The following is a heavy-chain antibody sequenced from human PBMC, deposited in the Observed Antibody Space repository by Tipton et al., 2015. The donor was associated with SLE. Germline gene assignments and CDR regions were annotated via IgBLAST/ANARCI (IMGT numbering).Heavy chain of an antibody. V-gene: IGHV3-7*01. D-gene: IGHD4/OR15-4a*01. J-gene: IGHJ2*01. CDR2: IKQDGSEK. CDR3: ARARGVLGGSGWYFEL. CDR1: GFTFSSYW. Sequence: SLRLSCAASGFTFSSYWMSWVRQAPGKGLEWVGNIKQDGSEKYYVDSVKGRFTISRDNAKNSLYLQMNSLRAEDTAVYYCARARGVLGGSGWYFELWGRGTLVTVSS.